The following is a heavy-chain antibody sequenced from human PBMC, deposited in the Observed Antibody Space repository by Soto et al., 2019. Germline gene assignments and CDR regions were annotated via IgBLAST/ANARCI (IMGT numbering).Heavy chain of an antibody. CDR3: ARDSGYSYGLIYYYYGMDV. J-gene: IGHJ6*02. Sequence: GGSLRLSCAASGFTFSSYGMHWVRQAPGKGLEWVAVIWYDGSNKYYADSVKGRFTISRDNSKNTLYLQMNSLRAEDTAVYYCARDSGYSYGLIYYYYGMDVWGQGTTVTVSS. CDR2: IWYDGSNK. CDR1: GFTFSSYG. V-gene: IGHV3-33*01. D-gene: IGHD5-18*01.